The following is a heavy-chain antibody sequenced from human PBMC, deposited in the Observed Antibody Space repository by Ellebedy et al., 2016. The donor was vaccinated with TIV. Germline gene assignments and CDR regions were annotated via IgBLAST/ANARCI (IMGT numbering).Heavy chain of an antibody. CDR3: ARESPDGDADY. D-gene: IGHD5-24*01. V-gene: IGHV5-51*01. CDR1: GYSFPTYW. Sequence: GESLKISXKGFGYSFPTYWIGWVRQMPGKGLEWMGIVYPGDSVTRYSPSFQGQVTISADNSSATAYVHWRSLKTSDTAMYYCARESPDGDADYWGQGALVTVSS. CDR2: VYPGDSVT. J-gene: IGHJ4*01.